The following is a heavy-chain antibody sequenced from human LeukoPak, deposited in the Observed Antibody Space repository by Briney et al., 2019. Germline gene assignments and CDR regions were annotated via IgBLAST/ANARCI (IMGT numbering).Heavy chain of an antibody. Sequence: GASVKVSCKASGYTFTSYDINWVRQATGQGLEWMGWMNPNSGNTGYAQKFQGRVTITRNTSISTAYMELSSLRSEDTAVYYCAREKSPYYYYGMDVWGQGTTVTVSS. CDR2: MNPNSGNT. CDR3: AREKSPYYYYGMDV. V-gene: IGHV1-8*03. CDR1: GYTFTSYD. J-gene: IGHJ6*02.